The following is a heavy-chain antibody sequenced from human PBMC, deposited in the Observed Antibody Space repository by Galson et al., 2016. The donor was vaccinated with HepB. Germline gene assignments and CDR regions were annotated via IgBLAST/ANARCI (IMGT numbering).Heavy chain of an antibody. CDR3: VRTRVGVVGTIFDY. D-gene: IGHD5-12*01. CDR1: GFSLSSDAEG. Sequence: PALVKPTQTLTLTCTFSGFSLSSDAEGVGWIRQPPGEALEWLALVFWDDDKHYTTSLRTRLTISKDTTKNQVVLKMTNMDPADPGTYYCVRTRVGVVGTIFDYWGQGSLVTVSS. V-gene: IGHV2-5*04. J-gene: IGHJ4*02. CDR2: VFWDDDK.